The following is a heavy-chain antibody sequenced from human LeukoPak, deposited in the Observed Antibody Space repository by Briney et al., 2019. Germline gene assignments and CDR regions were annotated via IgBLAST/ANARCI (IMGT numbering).Heavy chain of an antibody. CDR2: IIPIFGTA. V-gene: IGHV1-69*05. CDR3: ARSRLYYYYYYMDV. Sequence: EASVKVSCTASGGTFSSYAISWVRQAPGQGLEWMGGIIPIFGTANYAQKFQGRVTITTDESTSTAYMELSSLRSEDTAVYYCARSRLYYYYYYMDVWGKGTTVTVSS. J-gene: IGHJ6*03. CDR1: GGTFSSYA.